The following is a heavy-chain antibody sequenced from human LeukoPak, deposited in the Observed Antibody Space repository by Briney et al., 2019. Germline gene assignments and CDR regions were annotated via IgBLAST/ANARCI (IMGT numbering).Heavy chain of an antibody. CDR3: ARWLLSLDAFDI. D-gene: IGHD3-22*01. Sequence: GESLKISCKGSGYTFTNYWIAWVRQMPGKGLEWMGVIYPGDSDTRYSPSFQGQVTISADKSISTAYLQWSSLKASDTAMYYCARWLLSLDAFDIWGQGTMVTVSS. V-gene: IGHV5-51*01. J-gene: IGHJ3*02. CDR1: GYTFTNYW. CDR2: IYPGDSDT.